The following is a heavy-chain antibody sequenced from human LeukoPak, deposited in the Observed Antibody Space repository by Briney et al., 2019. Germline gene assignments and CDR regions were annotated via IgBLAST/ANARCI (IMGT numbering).Heavy chain of an antibody. CDR3: ARIGDYFDY. CDR1: GGSFSGYY. V-gene: IGHV4-34*01. J-gene: IGHJ4*02. D-gene: IGHD3-10*01. CDR2: INHSGST. Sequence: PLETLSLTCAVYGGSFSGYYWSWIRQPPGKGLEWIGEINHSGSTNYNPSLKSRVTISVDTSKNQFSLKLSSVTAADTAVYYCARIGDYFDYWGQGTLVTVSS.